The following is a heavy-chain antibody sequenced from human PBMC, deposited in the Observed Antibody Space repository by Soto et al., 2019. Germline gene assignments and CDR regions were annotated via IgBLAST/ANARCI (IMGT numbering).Heavy chain of an antibody. CDR2: IKQDGSEK. V-gene: IGHV3-7*01. CDR1: GFTFSSYW. D-gene: IGHD6-25*01. Sequence: GGSLRLSCAASGFTFSSYWMSWVRQAPGKGLEWVANIKQDGSEKYYVDSVKGRFTISRDNAKNSLYLQMNSLRAEDTAVYYWARDQPISDSGFDYWGQGTRVTGSS. CDR3: ARDQPISDSGFDY. J-gene: IGHJ4*02.